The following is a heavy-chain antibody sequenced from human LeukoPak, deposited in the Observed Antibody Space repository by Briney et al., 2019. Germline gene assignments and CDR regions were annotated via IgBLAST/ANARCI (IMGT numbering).Heavy chain of an antibody. D-gene: IGHD3-10*01. CDR3: AKKGESLDYYYMDV. Sequence: GGSLRLSCAASGFTFSSYAMSWVRQVPGKGLEWVSGINSGGSGARTYYADSVKGRFSISRDNSKNTLYLQMNSLRAEDTAVYYCAKKGESLDYYYMDVWGQGTTVTVSS. CDR1: GFTFSSYA. J-gene: IGHJ6*02. CDR2: INSGGSGART. V-gene: IGHV3-23*01.